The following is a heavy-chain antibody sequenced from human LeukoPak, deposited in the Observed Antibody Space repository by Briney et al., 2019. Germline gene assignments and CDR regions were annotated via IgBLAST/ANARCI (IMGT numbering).Heavy chain of an antibody. CDR2: INTDGSST. CDR3: ARDRAYYYGSGSPLFDY. CDR1: GFTFSSYW. V-gene: IGHV3-74*01. J-gene: IGHJ4*02. Sequence: GGSLRLSCAASGFTFSSYWMHWVRQAPGKGLMWVPRINTDGSSTTYADSVKGRFTISRDNAKNTLYLQMNSLRAEDTAVYYCARDRAYYYGSGSPLFDYWGQGTLVTVSS. D-gene: IGHD3-10*01.